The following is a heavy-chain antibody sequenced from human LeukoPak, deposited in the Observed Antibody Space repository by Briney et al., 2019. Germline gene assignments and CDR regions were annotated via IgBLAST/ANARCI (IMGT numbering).Heavy chain of an antibody. D-gene: IGHD3-22*01. Sequence: PGGTLRLSCAASGFTFSSYGMSWVRQAPGKGLEWVSAISGSGGSTYYADSVKGRFTISRDNSKNTLYLQMNSLRAEDTAVYYCAKDGRVRYDSSGYYINYFDYWGQGTLVTVSS. CDR1: GFTFSSYG. CDR2: ISGSGGST. J-gene: IGHJ4*02. V-gene: IGHV3-23*01. CDR3: AKDGRVRYDSSGYYINYFDY.